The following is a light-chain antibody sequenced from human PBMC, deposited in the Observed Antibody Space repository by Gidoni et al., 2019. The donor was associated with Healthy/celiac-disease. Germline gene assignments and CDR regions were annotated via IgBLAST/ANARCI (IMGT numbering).Light chain of an antibody. CDR3: QQRSNWPGLT. J-gene: IGKJ4*01. Sequence: EIVLTQSPATLSLSPGERATLSCRPSQSVSSYLAWYQQKPGQAPRLLIYDASNRATGIPARFSGSGSGTDVTLTISSLEPEDFAVYYCQQRSNWPGLTFGGGTKVGIK. CDR2: DAS. V-gene: IGKV3-11*01. CDR1: QSVSSY.